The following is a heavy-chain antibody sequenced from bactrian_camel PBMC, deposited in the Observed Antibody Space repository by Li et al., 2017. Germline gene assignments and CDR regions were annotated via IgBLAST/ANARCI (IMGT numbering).Heavy chain of an antibody. D-gene: IGHD2*01. J-gene: IGHJ4*01. CDR1: RFSYSTAY. V-gene: IGHV3S10*01. CDR2: IDSDGTT. Sequence: DVQLVESGGGSVQAGGSLGLSCAVSRFSYSTAYMAWFRQTPGKEREGVAAIDSDGTTAYADSMKGRFTVSADNAKKTLYLQMNNLKTEDTAVYFCGTDCADIVIVTTAINPLYTYEGQGTQVTVS.